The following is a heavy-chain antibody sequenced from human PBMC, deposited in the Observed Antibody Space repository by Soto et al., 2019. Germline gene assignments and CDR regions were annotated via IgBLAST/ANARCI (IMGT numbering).Heavy chain of an antibody. V-gene: IGHV1-69*01. CDR3: STDLGTNVAFDI. CDR2: IIPIFGTA. J-gene: IGHJ3*02. D-gene: IGHD1-7*01. CDR1: GGTFSRYA. Sequence: QVQLVQSGAEVKKPGSSVKVSCKASGGTFSRYAISWVRQAPGQGLEWMGGIIPIFGTANYAQKFQGRVTITADESTSTSYMELSSLRSEDTAVYYCSTDLGTNVAFDIWGHGTMVTVSS.